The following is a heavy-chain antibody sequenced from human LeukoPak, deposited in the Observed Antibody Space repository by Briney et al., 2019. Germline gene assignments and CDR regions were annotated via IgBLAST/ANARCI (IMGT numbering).Heavy chain of an antibody. CDR2: IYYTGST. D-gene: IGHD2-8*01. CDR3: TAEKNGSPHY. Sequence: AKTLSLTCTVSERSVRSSSYYWSWLHHSPGKGLEWIASIYYTGSTYYNPSLKSRVTISLDMSKNEFFLTMTSVTAADTAVYFCTAEKNGSPHYWGQGTQVTVSS. V-gene: IGHV4-39*07. CDR1: ERSVRSSSYY. J-gene: IGHJ4*02.